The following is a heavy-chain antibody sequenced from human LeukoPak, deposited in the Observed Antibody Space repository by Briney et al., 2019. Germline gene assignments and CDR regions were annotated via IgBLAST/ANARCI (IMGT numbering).Heavy chain of an antibody. CDR2: IYYSGST. V-gene: IGHV4-59*08. D-gene: IGHD6-13*01. J-gene: IGHJ5*02. Sequence: SETLSLTCTVSGGSISSYYWSWFRQPPGKGLEWIGYIYYSGSTNYNPSLKSRVTISVDTSKNQFSLKLSSVTAADTAVYYCARHLHAYSSSWYGFDPWGQGTLVTVSS. CDR3: ARHLHAYSSSWYGFDP. CDR1: GGSISSYY.